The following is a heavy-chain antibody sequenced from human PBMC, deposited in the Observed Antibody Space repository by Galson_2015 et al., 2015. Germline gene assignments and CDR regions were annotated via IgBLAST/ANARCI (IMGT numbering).Heavy chain of an antibody. CDR2: IWYDGSNK. V-gene: IGHV3-33*01. Sequence: SLRLSCAASGFTFSSYGMHWVRQAPGKGLEWVAVIWYDGSNKYYADSVKGRFTISRDNSKNTLYLQMNSLRAEDTAVYYCARHPGGKLRYVDWSFDYWGQGTLVTVSS. J-gene: IGHJ4*02. CDR1: GFTFSSYG. D-gene: IGHD3-9*01. CDR3: ARHPGGKLRYVDWSFDY.